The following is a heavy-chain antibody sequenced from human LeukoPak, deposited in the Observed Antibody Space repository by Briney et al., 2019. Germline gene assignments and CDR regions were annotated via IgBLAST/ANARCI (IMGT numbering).Heavy chain of an antibody. D-gene: IGHD3-22*01. CDR1: GGSFSGYY. V-gene: IGHV4-34*01. CDR2: INHSGST. CDR3: ARHRSSGRINWFDP. J-gene: IGHJ5*02. Sequence: SETLSLTCAVYGGSFSGYYWSWIRQPPGKGLEWIGEINHSGSTNYNPSLKSRVTISVDTSKNQFSLKLSSVTAADTAVYYCARHRSSGRINWFDPWGQGTLVTVSS.